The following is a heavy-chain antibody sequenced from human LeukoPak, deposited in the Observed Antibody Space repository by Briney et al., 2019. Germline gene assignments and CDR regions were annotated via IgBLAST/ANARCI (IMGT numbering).Heavy chain of an antibody. Sequence: PGGSLRLSCAASGFTFSSYGIHWVRQAPGKGLEWVAFIRYDGSNKHYADSVKGRFTISRDNSKNTLYLQMNSLRAEDTALYYCAKDIGLKYYGSGSYLDYWGQGTLVTVSS. CDR1: GFTFSSYG. CDR2: IRYDGSNK. D-gene: IGHD3-10*01. V-gene: IGHV3-30*02. CDR3: AKDIGLKYYGSGSYLDY. J-gene: IGHJ4*02.